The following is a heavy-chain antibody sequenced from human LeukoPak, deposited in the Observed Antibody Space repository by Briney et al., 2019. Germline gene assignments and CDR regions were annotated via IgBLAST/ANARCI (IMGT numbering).Heavy chain of an antibody. CDR2: IYYSGST. D-gene: IGHD2-15*01. Sequence: SETLPLTCTVSGGSISSSSYYWGWIRQPPGKGLEWIGSIYYSGSTYYNPSLKSRVTISVDTSKNQFSLKLSSVTAADTAVYYCARHPLYCSGGSCRAFDIWGQGTMVTVSS. CDR3: ARHPLYCSGGSCRAFDI. J-gene: IGHJ3*02. CDR1: GGSISSSSYY. V-gene: IGHV4-39*01.